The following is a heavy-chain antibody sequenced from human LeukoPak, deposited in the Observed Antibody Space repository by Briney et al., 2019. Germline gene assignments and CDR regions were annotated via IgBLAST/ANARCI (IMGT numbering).Heavy chain of an antibody. V-gene: IGHV4-59*01. CDR3: ARGFYDFWSGYYNRNWFDP. CDR2: IYYSGST. J-gene: IGHJ5*02. Sequence: SETLSLTCTVSGGSISSYYWSWIRQPPGKGLEWSGDIYYSGSTNYNPSLKSRVTLSVDTSKNQFSLKLSSVTAADTAVYYCARGFYDFWSGYYNRNWFDPWGQGTLVTVSS. CDR1: GGSISSYY. D-gene: IGHD3-3*01.